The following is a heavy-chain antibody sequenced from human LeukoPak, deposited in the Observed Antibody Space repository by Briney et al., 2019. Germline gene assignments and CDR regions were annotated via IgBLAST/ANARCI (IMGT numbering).Heavy chain of an antibody. CDR1: GGSISSHY. J-gene: IGHJ4*02. CDR2: IYYSGST. V-gene: IGHV4-59*11. D-gene: IGHD5-18*01. Sequence: SETLSLTCTVSGGSISSHYWSWIRQPPGEGLEWVGYIYYSGSTNYNPSLKSRVTISVDTSKNQFSLKLSSVTAADTAVYYCVRGRIDTAIFDYWGQGTLVTVSS. CDR3: VRGRIDTAIFDY.